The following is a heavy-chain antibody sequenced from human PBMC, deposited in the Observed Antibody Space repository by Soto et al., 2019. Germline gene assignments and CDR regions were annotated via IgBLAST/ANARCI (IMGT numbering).Heavy chain of an antibody. Sequence: GASVKVSCKASGFTFTSSAVQWVRQARGQRLEWIGWIVVGSGNTNYAQKFQERVTITRDMSTSTAYMELSSLRSEDTAVYYCAALNMIGGSVRWNDYWGQGTLVTVSS. CDR3: AALNMIGGSVRWNDY. CDR2: IVVGSGNT. V-gene: IGHV1-58*01. J-gene: IGHJ4*02. CDR1: GFTFTSSA. D-gene: IGHD1-26*01.